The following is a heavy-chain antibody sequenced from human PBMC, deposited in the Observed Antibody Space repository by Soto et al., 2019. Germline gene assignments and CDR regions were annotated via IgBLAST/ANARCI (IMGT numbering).Heavy chain of an antibody. V-gene: IGHV4-61*01. D-gene: IGHD6-13*01. J-gene: IGHJ5*02. CDR2: IYYSGST. CDR3: GRIAAAAGWFDP. CDR1: GGSVSSGSYY. Sequence: PSETLSLTCTVSGGSVSSGSYYWSWIRQPPGKGLEWIGYIYYSGSTNYNPSLKSRVTISVDTSKNQFSLKLSSVTAADTAVYYCGRIAAAAGWFDPWGQGTLVTVSS.